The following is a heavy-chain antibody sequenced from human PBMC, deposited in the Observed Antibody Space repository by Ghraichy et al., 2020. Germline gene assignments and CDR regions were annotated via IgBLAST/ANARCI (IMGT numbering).Heavy chain of an antibody. Sequence: GGSLRLSCAASGFTFSSYSMNWVRQAPGKGLEWVSSISSSSAYRYYADSVRGRFTISRDNAQNSLYLHMNSLRVEDTAVYYCVRYIVATIGTKFDYWGQGTLVTVSS. CDR1: GFTFSSYS. D-gene: IGHD5-12*01. CDR3: VRYIVATIGTKFDY. J-gene: IGHJ4*02. CDR2: ISSSSAYR. V-gene: IGHV3-21*06.